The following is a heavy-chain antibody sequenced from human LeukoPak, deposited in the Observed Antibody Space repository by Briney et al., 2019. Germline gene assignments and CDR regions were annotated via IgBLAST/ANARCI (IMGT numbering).Heavy chain of an antibody. CDR2: INHSGST. CDR3: ARGRAVTSIDY. J-gene: IGHJ4*02. V-gene: IGHV4-34*01. CDR1: GGSFSGYY. Sequence: APEILSLTCAVYGGSFSGYYWSWIRQPPGKGLEWIGEINHSGSTNYNPSLKSRVTISVDTSKNQFSLKLSSVTAADTAVYYCARGRAVTSIDYWGQGTLVTVSS. D-gene: IGHD4-17*01.